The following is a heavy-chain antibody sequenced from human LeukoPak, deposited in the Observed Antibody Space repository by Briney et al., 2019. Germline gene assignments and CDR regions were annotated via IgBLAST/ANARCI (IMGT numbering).Heavy chain of an antibody. CDR2: IYSGGST. Sequence: GGSLRLSCAASGCTISNKFMGWVRQAPGKGLYEGSHIYSGGSTYSADSVKGRFTIYSGNSKNTPPLPITSMSAEDTAVYYCARDTDYYGSGRHGYFDHWGQGTLVTVSS. V-gene: IGHV3-66*01. CDR3: ARDTDYYGSGRHGYFDH. D-gene: IGHD3-10*01. J-gene: IGHJ1*01. CDR1: GCTISNKF.